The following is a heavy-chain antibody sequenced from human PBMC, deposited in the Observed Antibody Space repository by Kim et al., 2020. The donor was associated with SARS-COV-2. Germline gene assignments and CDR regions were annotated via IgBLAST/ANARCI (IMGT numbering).Heavy chain of an antibody. CDR1: GGSISSYY. J-gene: IGHJ4*02. CDR3: ARGPQWPSLAFDY. D-gene: IGHD6-19*01. Sequence: SETLSLTCTVSGGSISSYYWSWIRQPPGKGLEWIGYIYYSGTTNYNPSLESRVTISVDTPKNNFSLNLNSVTAADTAVYYCARGPQWPSLAFDYWGQGTLVTVSS. CDR2: IYYSGTT. V-gene: IGHV4-59*01.